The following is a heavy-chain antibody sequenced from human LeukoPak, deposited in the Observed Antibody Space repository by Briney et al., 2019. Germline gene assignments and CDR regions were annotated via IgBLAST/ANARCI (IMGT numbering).Heavy chain of an antibody. CDR1: GDSISNRNC. D-gene: IGHD4-23*01. CDR2: IYHNGAT. Sequence: SETLSLTCTVSGDSISNRNCWTWVRQPPGKGLEWIGEIYHNGATNYKPSLKSRVTMSLDKSKNQFSLKLNSVTAADTAVYYCVRNAGNSDYDSWGQGTLVTVSS. CDR3: VRNAGNSDYDS. V-gene: IGHV4-4*02. J-gene: IGHJ4*02.